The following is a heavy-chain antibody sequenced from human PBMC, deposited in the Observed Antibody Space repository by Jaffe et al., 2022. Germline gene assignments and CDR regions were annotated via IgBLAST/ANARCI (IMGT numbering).Heavy chain of an antibody. Sequence: QVQLVQSGAEVKKPGASVKVSCKASGYTFTSYDINWVRQATGQGLEWMGWMNPNSGNTGYAQKFQGRVTMTRNTSISTAYMELSSLRSEDTAVYYCARGPLDYCSSTSCYPAYYMDVWGKGTTVTVSS. V-gene: IGHV1-8*01. CDR3: ARGPLDYCSSTSCYPAYYMDV. J-gene: IGHJ6*03. CDR2: MNPNSGNT. D-gene: IGHD2-2*01. CDR1: GYTFTSYD.